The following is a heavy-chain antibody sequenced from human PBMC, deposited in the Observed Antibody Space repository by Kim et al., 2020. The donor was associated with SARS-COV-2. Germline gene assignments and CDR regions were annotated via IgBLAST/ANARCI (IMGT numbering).Heavy chain of an antibody. D-gene: IGHD2-15*01. J-gene: IGHJ3*02. CDR3: AREALTGGFDI. Sequence: GESLKISCQGSGYNFTLHYIIWVRQMSGKGLEWMGRIDPSHSYINDSPSFQGHVTISVDKSLRTAYLHWSSLKSSDTAIYYCAREALTGGFDIWGQGTMVTVSS. CDR2: IDPSHSYI. CDR1: GYNFTLHY. V-gene: IGHV5-10-1*01.